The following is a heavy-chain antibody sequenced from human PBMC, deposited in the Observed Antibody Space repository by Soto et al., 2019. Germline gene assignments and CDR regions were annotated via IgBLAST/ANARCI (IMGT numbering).Heavy chain of an antibody. J-gene: IGHJ6*02. V-gene: IGHV1-58*02. CDR1: GYTFTSYG. Sequence: GASVKVSCKASGYTFTSYGISWGRQARGQRLEWIGWIVVGSGNTNYAQKFQERVTITRDMSTSTAYMELSSLRPEDTAVYYCAAGVPGYGMDVWGQGTTVTVSS. CDR3: AAGVPGYGMDV. D-gene: IGHD6-6*01. CDR2: IVVGSGNT.